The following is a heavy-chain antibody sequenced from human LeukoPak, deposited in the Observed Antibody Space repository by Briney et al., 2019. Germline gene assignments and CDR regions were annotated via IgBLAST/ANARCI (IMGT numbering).Heavy chain of an antibody. D-gene: IGHD5-12*01. Sequence: PSGTLSLTCIVSGVSMRSSNWWSWGRQPPGEGLEWIGEIYHTGSTNYNPSLESRLTISVDTSKNQFSLKLSSVTAADTAVYYCAKDGGGGYVTDWYFDLWGRGTLVAVSS. CDR2: IYHTGST. CDR1: GVSMRSSNW. CDR3: AKDGGGGYVTDWYFDL. V-gene: IGHV4-4*02. J-gene: IGHJ2*01.